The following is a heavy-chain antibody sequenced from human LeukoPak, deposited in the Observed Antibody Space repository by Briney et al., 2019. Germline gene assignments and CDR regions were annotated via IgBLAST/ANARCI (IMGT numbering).Heavy chain of an antibody. D-gene: IGHD3-22*01. CDR2: INPNSGGT. Sequence: ASVKVSCKASGYTFTGYYMHWVRQAPGQGLEWMGWINPNSGGTNYAQKFQGWVTMTRDTSISTAYMELSGLRSDDTAVYYCARVTDYYDSSGRYSPGAFDIWGQGAMVTVSS. CDR1: GYTFTGYY. CDR3: ARVTDYYDSSGRYSPGAFDI. V-gene: IGHV1-2*04. J-gene: IGHJ3*02.